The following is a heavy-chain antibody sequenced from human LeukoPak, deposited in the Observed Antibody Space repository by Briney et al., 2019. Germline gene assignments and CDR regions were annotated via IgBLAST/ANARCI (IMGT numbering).Heavy chain of an antibody. J-gene: IGHJ6*02. Sequence: GGSLRLSCAASGFTFSDYYMSWIRQAPGKGLEWVSYISSSGSTIYYADSVKGRFTISRDNAKNSLYLQMNSLRAEDTAVYYCARSLDTAMVLPFYYYGMDVWGQGTTVTVSS. CDR3: ARSLDTAMVLPFYYYGMDV. CDR1: GFTFSDYY. CDR2: ISSSGSTI. V-gene: IGHV3-11*01. D-gene: IGHD5-18*01.